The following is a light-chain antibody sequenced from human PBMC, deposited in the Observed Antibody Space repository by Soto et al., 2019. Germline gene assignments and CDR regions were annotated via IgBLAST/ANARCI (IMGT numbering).Light chain of an antibody. V-gene: IGLV2-23*02. Sequence: QSALTQPASVSGSPGQSITISCTGTSSDVGSYNLVSWYQQHSGKAPKLMIYEVSKRPSGVSHRFSGSKSGNTASLTISGLQAEDEADYYCCSYAGRSTPVVFGGGTKLTVL. CDR3: CSYAGRSTPVV. J-gene: IGLJ2*01. CDR1: SSDVGSYNL. CDR2: EVS.